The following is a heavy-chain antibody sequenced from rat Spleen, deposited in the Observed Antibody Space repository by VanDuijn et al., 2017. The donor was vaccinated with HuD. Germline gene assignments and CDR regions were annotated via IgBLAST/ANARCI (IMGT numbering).Heavy chain of an antibody. CDR3: ERLGNSGIGNWFAY. J-gene: IGHJ3*01. D-gene: IGHD4-4*01. CDR1: GFTFSNSG. CDR2: IRYDGDNT. Sequence: EVQLVEAGGGLVQPGRSLKLSCAASGFTFSNSGMAWVRQAPTKGLEWVATIRYDGDNTFYRDSVKGRFSVSRDNAKSTLYLQMDSMRSDDTATYYCERLGNSGIGNWFAYWGQGTLVTVSS. V-gene: IGHV5-29*01.